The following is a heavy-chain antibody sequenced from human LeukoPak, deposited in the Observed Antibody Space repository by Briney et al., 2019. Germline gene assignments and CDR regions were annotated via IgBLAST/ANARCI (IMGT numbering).Heavy chain of an antibody. V-gene: IGHV1-18*01. CDR2: ISGYNGHT. J-gene: IGHJ5*02. D-gene: IGHD6-13*01. CDR1: GYTFTSYG. Sequence: ASMKVSCKSSGYTFTSYGIIWVRQAPGQGLEWMGWISGYNGHTNYAQKLQGRVTMTTDTSTSTAYMELRSLRSDDTAVYYCARDKNSSTWYWFDPWGQGTLVTVSS. CDR3: ARDKNSSTWYWFDP.